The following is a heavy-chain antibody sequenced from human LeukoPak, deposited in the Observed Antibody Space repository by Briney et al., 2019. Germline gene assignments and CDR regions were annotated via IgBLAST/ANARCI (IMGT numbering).Heavy chain of an antibody. V-gene: IGHV3-33*01. D-gene: IGHD6-6*01. J-gene: IGHJ6*02. CDR3: ARTHSSSSNYYYGMDV. CDR1: GFTFSSYG. CDR2: IWYDGSNK. Sequence: GGSLRLSCAASGFTFSSYGMHWVRQAPGKGLEGVAVIWYDGSNKYYADSVKGRFTISRDNSKNTLYLQMNSLRAEDTAVYYCARTHSSSSNYYYGMDVWGQGTTVTVSS.